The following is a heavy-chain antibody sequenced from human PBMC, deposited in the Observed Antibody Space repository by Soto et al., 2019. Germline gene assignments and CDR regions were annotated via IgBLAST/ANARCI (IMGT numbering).Heavy chain of an antibody. D-gene: IGHD6-19*01. CDR3: ARWYSSGWHTIYYYYGMDV. V-gene: IGHV3-7*03. CDR1: GFTFNTYW. CDR2: IKEDGTEK. Sequence: VPLVESGGGLVQPGGSLRLSCAASGFTFNTYWMSWVRQAPGKGLEWVANIKEDGTEKYYVDSVKGRFTISRDNARKSVYLKMNSLRAEDTAVYYCARWYSSGWHTIYYYYGMDVWGQGTTVTVSS. J-gene: IGHJ6*02.